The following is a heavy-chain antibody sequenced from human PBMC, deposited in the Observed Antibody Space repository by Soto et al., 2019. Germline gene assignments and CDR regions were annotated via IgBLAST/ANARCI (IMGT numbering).Heavy chain of an antibody. V-gene: IGHV1-8*01. CDR1: GYTFTSYD. CDR2: MNPNSGNT. CDR3: ARILGSYCSGGSCHSFDY. D-gene: IGHD2-15*01. Sequence: ASVKVSCKASGYTFTSYDINWVRQATGQGLEWMGWMNPNSGNTGYAQKFQGRVTMTRNTSISTAYMELSSLRSEDTAVYYCARILGSYCSGGSCHSFDYWGQGTLVTVSS. J-gene: IGHJ4*02.